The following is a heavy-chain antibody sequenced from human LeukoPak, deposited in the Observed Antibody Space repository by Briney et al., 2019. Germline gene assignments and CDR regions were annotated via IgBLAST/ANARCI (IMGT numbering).Heavy chain of an antibody. CDR3: ATLPAAGTAYSYYYMDV. CDR1: GYTFTSYY. J-gene: IGHJ6*03. CDR2: INPSGGST. Sequence: ASVKVSCKASGYTFTSYYMHWVRQAPGQGLEWMGIINPSGGSTSYAQKFQGRVTMTRDMSTSTVYMELSSLRSEDTAVYYCATLPAAGTAYSYYYMDVWGKGTTVTISS. D-gene: IGHD6-13*01. V-gene: IGHV1-46*01.